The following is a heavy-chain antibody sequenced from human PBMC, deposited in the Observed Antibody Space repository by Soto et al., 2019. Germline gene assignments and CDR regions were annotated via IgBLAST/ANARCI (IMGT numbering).Heavy chain of an antibody. CDR1: SGSISSSRW. V-gene: IGHV4-4*02. CDR2: LYHSGST. J-gene: IGHJ4*02. CDR3: ATYYDILTGYTFDY. Sequence: QVQLQESGPGLVKPSGTLSLTCAVSSGSISSSRWWSWVRQPPGKGLEWIGELYHSGSTNYNPSLKSRVTISVDKSKNQFSMKLSSVIAADTAVYYCATYYDILTGYTFDYWGQGTLVTVSS. D-gene: IGHD3-9*01.